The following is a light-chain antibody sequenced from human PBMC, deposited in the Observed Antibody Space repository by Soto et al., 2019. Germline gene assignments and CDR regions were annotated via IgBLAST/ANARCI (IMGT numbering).Light chain of an antibody. CDR2: GAS. V-gene: IGKV3-20*01. CDR1: QSVSSSY. J-gene: IGKJ4*01. CDR3: QQYGRSPLT. Sequence: EIVLTQSPGTLSLSPGERATLSCRASQSVSSSYLAWYQQKPGQAPRLLIYGASIRATGIPDRFSGSGSATDFTLTISRLEPEDFAVYYCQQYGRSPLTFGGGTKVEIK.